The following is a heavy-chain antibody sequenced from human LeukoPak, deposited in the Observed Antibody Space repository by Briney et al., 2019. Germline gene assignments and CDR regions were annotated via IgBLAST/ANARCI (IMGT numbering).Heavy chain of an antibody. CDR1: GGSISSVGHY. V-gene: IGHV4-31*03. J-gene: IGHJ4*02. CDR3: ARDPDYYGSGSYSYFDY. D-gene: IGHD3-10*01. CDR2: IYYSGST. Sequence: SETLSLTCTVSGGSISSVGHYWSWIRQHPGKGLEWIGYIYYSGSTYYNPSLKSRVTISVDTSKNQFSLKLSSVTAADTAVYYCARDPDYYGSGSYSYFDYWGQGTLVTVSS.